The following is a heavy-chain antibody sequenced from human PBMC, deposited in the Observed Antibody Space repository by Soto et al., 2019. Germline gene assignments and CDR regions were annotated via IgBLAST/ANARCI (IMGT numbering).Heavy chain of an antibody. J-gene: IGHJ5*02. V-gene: IGHV4-31*03. CDR3: ARGTWKHWFDP. CDR2: ISYRGST. CDR1: GGSISSGDYY. Sequence: QVQLQESGPGLVKPSQTLSLTCTVSGGSISSGDYYWNWIRQHPGKGLEWIGYISYRGSTYYNPSLKSRVTVSRDTSKNQFSLKLSSVTAADTAVYYCARGTWKHWFDPWGPGTLVTVSS. D-gene: IGHD1-1*01.